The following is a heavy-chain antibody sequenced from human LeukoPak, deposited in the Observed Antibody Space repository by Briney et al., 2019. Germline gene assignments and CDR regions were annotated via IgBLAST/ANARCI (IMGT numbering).Heavy chain of an antibody. Sequence: PGGSLRLSCAASGFTFSSYAMHWVRQAPGKGLEWVAVISYDGSNKYYADSVKGRFTISRDNSKNTLYLQMNSLRAEDTAVYYCARPRYSGSYSFDYWGQGTLVTVSS. CDR2: ISYDGSNK. CDR3: ARPRYSGSYSFDY. V-gene: IGHV3-30-3*01. J-gene: IGHJ4*02. CDR1: GFTFSSYA. D-gene: IGHD1-26*01.